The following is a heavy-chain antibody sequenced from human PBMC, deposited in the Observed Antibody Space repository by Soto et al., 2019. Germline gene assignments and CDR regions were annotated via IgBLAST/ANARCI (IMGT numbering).Heavy chain of an antibody. V-gene: IGHV3-33*01. CDR1: GFTFSSYG. J-gene: IGHJ6*02. Sequence: QVQLVESGGGVVQPGRSLRLSCAASGFTFSSYGMHWVRQAPGKGLEWVAVIWYDGSNKYYADSVKGRFTISRDNSKNRLYLQMNSLRAEDTAVYYCARAPLEGRYYYYGMDVWGQGTTVTVSS. CDR2: IWYDGSNK. CDR3: ARAPLEGRYYYYGMDV.